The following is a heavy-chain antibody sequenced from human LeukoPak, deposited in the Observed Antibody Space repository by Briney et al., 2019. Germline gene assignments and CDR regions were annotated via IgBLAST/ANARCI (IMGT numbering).Heavy chain of an antibody. CDR3: IRDSSGSY. CDR2: INPDGSST. CDR1: GFTLSNYW. D-gene: IGHD1-26*01. V-gene: IGHV3-74*01. Sequence: GSLRLSCAASGFTLSNYWMYWVRQAPGKGLVGVSRINPDGSSTDYADSVKGRFTISRDNAKNTLYLQMNSLRAEDTAVYYCIRDSSGSYWGQGTLVTVSS. J-gene: IGHJ4*02.